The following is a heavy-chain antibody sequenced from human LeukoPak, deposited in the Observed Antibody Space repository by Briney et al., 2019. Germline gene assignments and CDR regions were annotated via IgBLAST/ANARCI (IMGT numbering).Heavy chain of an antibody. J-gene: IGHJ3*01. V-gene: IGHV3-30*02. D-gene: IGHD4-17*01. CDR1: GLTFGSYG. CDR2: IYYDGSNT. CDR3: TKDPNGDYIGAFDF. Sequence: GGSLRLSCAASGLTFGSYGMHWVRQAPGKGLEWVTYIYYDGSNTYYADSVKGRFTTSRDNSKNTLYLQMNNLRAEDTAVYYCTKDPNGDYIGAFDFWGQGTMVTVSS.